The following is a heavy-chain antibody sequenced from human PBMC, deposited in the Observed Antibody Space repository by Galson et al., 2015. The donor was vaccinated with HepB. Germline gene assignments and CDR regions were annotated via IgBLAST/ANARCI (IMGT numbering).Heavy chain of an antibody. CDR2: IKYDSSER. CDR3: AKAYYGLESDPSNYYYYGLDV. D-gene: IGHD3-10*01. CDR1: GFTFSSYW. J-gene: IGHJ6*02. Sequence: SLRLSCAASGFTFSSYWMSWVRQAPGKGLDWVANIKYDSSERYHGDSVRGRLTISRDNAKNSLYLQMNSLRAEDTAVYYCAKAYYGLESDPSNYYYYGLDVWGPGTTVTVSS. V-gene: IGHV3-7*03.